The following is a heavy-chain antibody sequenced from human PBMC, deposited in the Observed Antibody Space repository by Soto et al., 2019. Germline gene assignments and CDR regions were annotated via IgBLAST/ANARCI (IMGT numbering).Heavy chain of an antibody. CDR1: GYTFTCYD. CDR2: MNPNSGNT. V-gene: IGHV1-8*01. D-gene: IGHD3-3*01. Sequence: QVQLVQSGAEVKKPGASVKVSCKASGYTFTCYDINWVRQAPGQGLEWMGWMNPNSGNTGYAQKFQVRVTITRNTSISTAYKELSSLRSEDTAVYYCARGITIFGVVPGWGQGTLVTVSS. J-gene: IGHJ4*02. CDR3: ARGITIFGVVPG.